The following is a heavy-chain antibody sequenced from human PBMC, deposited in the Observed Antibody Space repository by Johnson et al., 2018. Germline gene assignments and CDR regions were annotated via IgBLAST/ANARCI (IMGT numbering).Heavy chain of an antibody. Sequence: VQLVEAGGGLAQPGGSLRLSCAASGFMFSRYGLHWVRQAPGKGLEYVSAISGNGAITYYADSVTGRFTISRDNSKNTLFLQMGSLRVEDTALYYCTSDAFDIWGPGTMVTVSS. J-gene: IGHJ3*02. CDR3: TSDAFDI. CDR1: GFMFSRYG. CDR2: ISGNGAIT. V-gene: IGHV3-64*07.